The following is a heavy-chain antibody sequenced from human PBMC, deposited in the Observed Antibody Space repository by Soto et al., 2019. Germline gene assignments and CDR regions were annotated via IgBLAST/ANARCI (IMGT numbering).Heavy chain of an antibody. CDR3: AREKVGTTFYDN. J-gene: IGHJ4*02. Sequence: PSETLSLTCSVSGFAISRGYYWSWVRQPPGKGLEWIGSIYPSVSSYHNPSLATRLRLSIDTSKNQFTLNLTSVTAADTALYFCAREKVGTTFYDNWGQGSKVTVSS. D-gene: IGHD1-1*01. V-gene: IGHV4-38-2*02. CDR2: IYPSVSS. CDR1: GFAISRGYY.